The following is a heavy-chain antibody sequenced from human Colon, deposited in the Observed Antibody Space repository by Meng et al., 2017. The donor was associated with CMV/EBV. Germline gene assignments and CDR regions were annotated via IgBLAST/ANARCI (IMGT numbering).Heavy chain of an antibody. CDR2: IYYSGST. CDR1: IGSSSYY. Sequence: IGSSSYYWGWIRQPPGKGLEWIGSIYYSGSTYYNPSLKSRVTISVDTSKNQFSLKLSSVTAADTAVYYCARTNPRITIFGVVTYYFDYWGQGTLVTVSS. J-gene: IGHJ4*02. CDR3: ARTNPRITIFGVVTYYFDY. V-gene: IGHV4-39*01. D-gene: IGHD3-3*01.